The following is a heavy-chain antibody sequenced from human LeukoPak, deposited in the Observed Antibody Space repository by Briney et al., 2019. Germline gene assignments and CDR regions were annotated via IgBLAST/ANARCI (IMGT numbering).Heavy chain of an antibody. Sequence: PGGSLRLSCAASGFTFDDYAMHWVRQAPGKGLEWVSLISGDGGSTYYADSVKGRFTISRDNSKNSLYLQMNSLRTEDTALYCCAKDMRSSRGPGDWYFDLWGRGTLVTVSS. CDR3: AKDMRSSRGPGDWYFDL. CDR2: ISGDGGST. D-gene: IGHD2-15*01. J-gene: IGHJ2*01. V-gene: IGHV3-43*02. CDR1: GFTFDDYA.